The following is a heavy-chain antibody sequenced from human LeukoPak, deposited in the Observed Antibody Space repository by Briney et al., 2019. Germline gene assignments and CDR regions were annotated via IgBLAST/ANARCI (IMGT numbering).Heavy chain of an antibody. V-gene: IGHV3-21*01. CDR1: GFTFSSYS. CDR3: VRDMGGWQTYFDY. Sequence: PGGSLRLSCAASGFTFSSYSMNWVRQAPGKGLEWVSSISTSSSYIYYADSVKGRFTIPRDNATNSLYLQLNSLRAEDTAVYYCVRDMGGWQTYFDYWGQGTLVTVSS. D-gene: IGHD6-19*01. J-gene: IGHJ4*02. CDR2: ISTSSSYI.